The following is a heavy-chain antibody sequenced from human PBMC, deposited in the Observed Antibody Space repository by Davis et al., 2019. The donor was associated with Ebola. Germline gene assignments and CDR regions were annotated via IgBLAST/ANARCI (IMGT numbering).Heavy chain of an antibody. CDR2: ISWNSGSI. CDR1: GFTFSSYS. Sequence: GESLKISCAASGFTFSSYSMNWVRQAPGKGLEWVSGISWNSGSIGYADSVKGRFTISRDNSKNTLYLQMNSLRAEDTAVYYCARDGYSSSWYIYYYYGMDVWGQGNTVTVSS. D-gene: IGHD6-13*01. V-gene: IGHV3-48*01. J-gene: IGHJ6*02. CDR3: ARDGYSSSWYIYYYYGMDV.